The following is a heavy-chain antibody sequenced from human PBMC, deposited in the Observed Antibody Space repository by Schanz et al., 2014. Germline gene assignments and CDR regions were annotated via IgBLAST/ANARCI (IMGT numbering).Heavy chain of an antibody. Sequence: QAQLVESGGGVVQPGRSLRLSCAASGFTFSNHGMHWVRQSPGKGLEWVALIWYDGSNEYYADSVKGRFTISRDNPKKTLYLQMNSLRAEDTSVYYCARGTDTAMEHRAFDYWGQGTLVTVSS. CDR3: ARGTDTAMEHRAFDY. CDR1: GFTFSNHG. CDR2: IWYDGSNE. J-gene: IGHJ4*02. V-gene: IGHV3-33*01. D-gene: IGHD5-18*01.